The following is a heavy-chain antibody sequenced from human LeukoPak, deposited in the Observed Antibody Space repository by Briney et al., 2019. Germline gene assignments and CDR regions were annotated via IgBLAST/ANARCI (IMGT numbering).Heavy chain of an antibody. D-gene: IGHD1-14*01. J-gene: IGHJ4*02. CDR1: GFTFGGYG. CDR3: TRYNNDHFDY. CDR2: IAYDGSGA. V-gene: IGHV3-33*01. Sequence: GRSLRLSCAGSGFTFGGYGMHWFRQTPGKGLEWVAVIAYDGSGAFYADSVKGRFTISRDNSKNTMSVQMDDLRAEDTAVYYCTRYNNDHFDYWGQGTLVSVSS.